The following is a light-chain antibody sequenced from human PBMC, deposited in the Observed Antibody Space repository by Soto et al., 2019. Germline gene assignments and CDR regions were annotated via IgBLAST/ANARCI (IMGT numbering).Light chain of an antibody. CDR2: DVN. Sequence: QSALTQPASVSGSPGQSITISCTGTSSDIGAYNYVSWYQQHPGKAPKLMIYDVNIRPSGVSNRFSGSKSGNTASLTISGLQAEDEDDYYCTSWTTSTTMIFGGGTQLTVL. CDR3: TSWTTSTTMI. CDR1: SSDIGAYNY. V-gene: IGLV2-14*03. J-gene: IGLJ2*01.